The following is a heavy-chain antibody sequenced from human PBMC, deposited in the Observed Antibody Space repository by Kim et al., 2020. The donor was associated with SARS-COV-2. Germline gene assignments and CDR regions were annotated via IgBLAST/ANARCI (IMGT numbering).Heavy chain of an antibody. CDR1: GGSISSSSYY. CDR2: IYYSGST. D-gene: IGHD3-10*01. J-gene: IGHJ5*02. V-gene: IGHV4-39*01. Sequence: SETLSLTCTVSGGSISSSSYYWGWIRQPPGKGLEWIGSIYYSGSTYYNPSLKSRVTISVDTSKNQFSLKLSSVTAADTAVYYCARRSITLWFGELENWFDPWGQGTLVTVSS. CDR3: ARRSITLWFGELENWFDP.